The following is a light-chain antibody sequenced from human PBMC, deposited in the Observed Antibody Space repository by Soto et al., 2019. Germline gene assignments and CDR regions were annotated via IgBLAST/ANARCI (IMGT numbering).Light chain of an antibody. CDR2: AAS. CDR3: QQLSSYPFT. J-gene: IGKJ5*01. V-gene: IGKV1-5*01. Sequence: ILMTPSPSTLSASVVYRVTITCRASPSVTRFLAWYQQKPGKAPKLLIYAASTLQSGVPSRFSGSGSGTDFTLTISSLQPEDFATYYCQQLSSYPFTCGQGTRRAIK. CDR1: PSVTRF.